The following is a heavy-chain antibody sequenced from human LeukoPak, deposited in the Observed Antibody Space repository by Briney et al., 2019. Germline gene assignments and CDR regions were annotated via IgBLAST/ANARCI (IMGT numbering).Heavy chain of an antibody. J-gene: IGHJ4*02. CDR3: ARRYCSGGSCYEDY. Sequence: SETLSLTCTVSGGSIISTNYYWGWIRQPPGKGLEWIGEINHSGSTNYNPSLKSRVTISVDTSKNQFSLKLSSVTAADTAVYYCARRYCSGGSCYEDYWGQGTLVTVSS. D-gene: IGHD2-15*01. CDR1: GGSIISTNYY. V-gene: IGHV4-39*07. CDR2: INHSGST.